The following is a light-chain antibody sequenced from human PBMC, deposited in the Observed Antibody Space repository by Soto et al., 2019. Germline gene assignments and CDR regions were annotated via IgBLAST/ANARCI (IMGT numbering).Light chain of an antibody. V-gene: IGKV3-20*01. J-gene: IGKJ4*01. Sequence: EMVLTQSPGTLSLSPGERATLSCRASQSVSSSYFAWYQQTPGEPPRLLIYGASSTATGIPNRFSGSASGTDSTLTISRVQHEVSAEYYCQHCGISPAFGGGTKVEIK. CDR1: QSVSSSY. CDR2: GAS. CDR3: QHCGISPA.